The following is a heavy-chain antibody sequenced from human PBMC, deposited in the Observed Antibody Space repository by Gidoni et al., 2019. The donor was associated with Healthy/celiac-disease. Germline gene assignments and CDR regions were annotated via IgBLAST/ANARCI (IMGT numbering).Heavy chain of an antibody. D-gene: IGHD6-6*01. CDR2: IWYDGSNK. J-gene: IGHJ4*02. Sequence: QVQLVESGGGVVQPGRSLRLSCAASGFTFSSYGRHWVRQAPGKGLEWVAVIWYDGSNKYYADSVKGRFTISRDNSKNTLYLQMNSLRAEDTAVYYCARDLEGGQLVPYFDYWGQGTLVTVSS. V-gene: IGHV3-33*01. CDR3: ARDLEGGQLVPYFDY. CDR1: GFTFSSYG.